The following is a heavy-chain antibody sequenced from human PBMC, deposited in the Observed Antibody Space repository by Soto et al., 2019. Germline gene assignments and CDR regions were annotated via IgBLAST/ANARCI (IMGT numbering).Heavy chain of an antibody. J-gene: IGHJ6*02. D-gene: IGHD3-22*01. CDR1: GFTFSSYS. V-gene: IGHV3-21*01. Sequence: GGSLRLSCAASGFTFSSYSMNWVRQAPGKGLEWVSSISSSSSYIYYADSVKGRFTISRDNAKNSLYLQMNSLRAEDTAVYYCARGASSGYGYYYYGMDVWGQGTTVTVSS. CDR3: ARGASSGYGYYYYGMDV. CDR2: ISSSSSYI.